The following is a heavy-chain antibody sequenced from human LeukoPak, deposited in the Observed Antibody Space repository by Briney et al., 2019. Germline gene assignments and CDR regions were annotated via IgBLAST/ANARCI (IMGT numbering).Heavy chain of an antibody. D-gene: IGHD1-26*01. CDR2: IIPILGVT. V-gene: IGHV1-69*04. CDR3: ARDRRLKSGTYYYFDY. J-gene: IGHJ4*02. Sequence: SVKVSCKASGSTFSSYTINWVRQAPGQGLEWMGRIIPILGVTNYAQKFQGRVTITADKSTSTAYMELGTLTSEDTAVYYCARDRRLKSGTYYYFDYWGQGTLVTVSS. CDR1: GSTFSSYT.